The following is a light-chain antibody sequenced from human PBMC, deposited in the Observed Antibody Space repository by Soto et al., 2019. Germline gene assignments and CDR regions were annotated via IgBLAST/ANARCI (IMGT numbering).Light chain of an antibody. J-gene: IGKJ1*01. CDR3: QQRNNWPPT. CDR2: DAS. V-gene: IGKV3-11*01. Sequence: EIVLTQFPVTLSLSPGERATLSCRATQSVSSNLAWYQQKPGQAPRLLIYDASNRATGIPARFSGSGSGTDFTLTISSLEPEDFAVYCCQQRNNWPPTFGQGTKVELK. CDR1: QSVSSN.